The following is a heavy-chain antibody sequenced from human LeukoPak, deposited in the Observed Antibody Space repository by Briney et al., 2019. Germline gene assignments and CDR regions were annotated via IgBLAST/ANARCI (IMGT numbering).Heavy chain of an antibody. CDR2: ISYSGGNT. D-gene: IGHD4-17*01. CDR1: GFTFSSYA. J-gene: IGHJ6*03. CDR3: AKVGTTVTTYYYYYMDV. Sequence: GGSLRLSCVASGFTFSSYAMSWVRQAPGKGLEWVSSISYSGGNTYYADSVKGRFTISRDNSKNTLYLQMNSLRAEDTALYYCAKVGTTVTTYYYYYMDVWGKGTTVTVSS. V-gene: IGHV3-23*01.